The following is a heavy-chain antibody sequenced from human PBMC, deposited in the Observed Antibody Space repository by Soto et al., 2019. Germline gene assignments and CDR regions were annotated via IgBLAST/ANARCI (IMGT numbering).Heavy chain of an antibody. CDR1: GFTFSSYA. D-gene: IGHD3-9*01. J-gene: IGHJ5*02. CDR3: VLTGYL. Sequence: GGSLRLSCAASGFTFSSYAMHWVRQAPGKGLEWVAVISYDGSNKYYADSVKGRFTISRDNSKNTLYLQMNSLRAEDTAVYYPVLTGYLWGQGTLVTVS. CDR2: ISYDGSNK. V-gene: IGHV3-30-3*01.